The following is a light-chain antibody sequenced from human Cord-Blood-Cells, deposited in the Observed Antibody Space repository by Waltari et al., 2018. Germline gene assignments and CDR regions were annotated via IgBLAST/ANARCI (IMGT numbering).Light chain of an antibody. CDR1: RSVSSRY. J-gene: IGKJ1*01. Sequence: IVLTQSPGTLSLSPGERATLSCRASRSVSSRYLAWYQQEPGQAPRLRIYGASSRATGIPDRFSGSGSGTDFTLTISRLEPEDFAVYYCQQYGSSPRTFGQGTKVEIK. CDR3: QQYGSSPRT. CDR2: GAS. V-gene: IGKV3-20*01.